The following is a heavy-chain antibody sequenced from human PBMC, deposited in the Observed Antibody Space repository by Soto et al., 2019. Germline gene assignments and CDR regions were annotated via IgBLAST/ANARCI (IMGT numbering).Heavy chain of an antibody. V-gene: IGHV1-3*01. Sequence: GASVKVSCKASGYTFTGYAMHWVRQAPGQRLEWMGWINAGNGNTKYSQKFQGWVTMTRDTSISTAYMELSRLRSDDTAVYYCARGAEVLAFGGVIVMDYWGQGTLVTAPQ. D-gene: IGHD3-16*02. J-gene: IGHJ4*02. CDR3: ARGAEVLAFGGVIVMDY. CDR2: INAGNGNT. CDR1: GYTFTGYA.